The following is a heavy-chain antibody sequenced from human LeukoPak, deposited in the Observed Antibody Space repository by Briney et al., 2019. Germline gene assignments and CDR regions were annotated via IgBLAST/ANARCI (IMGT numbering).Heavy chain of an antibody. D-gene: IGHD2/OR15-2a*01. CDR3: ARGNYFSPCYFDY. CDR2: IIPIFGTA. V-gene: IGHV1-69*05. CDR1: GGTFSSYA. Sequence: SVKVSCKASGGTFSSYAISWVRQAPGQGLEWMGRIIPIFGTANYAQKFQGRVTITTDESTSTAYMELSSLRSEDTAVYYCARGNYFSPCYFDYWGQGTLVTVSS. J-gene: IGHJ4*02.